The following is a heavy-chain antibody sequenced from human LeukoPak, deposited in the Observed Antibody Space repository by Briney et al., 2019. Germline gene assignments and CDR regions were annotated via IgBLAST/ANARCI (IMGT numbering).Heavy chain of an antibody. Sequence: GGSLRLSCAASGFTFSSYAMSWVRQAPGKGLEWVSAISGSGGSTYYVDSVKVRFTISRDNSKNTLYLQMNSLRAEHTAVYYCAKDYYDSSGYHFLEDAFDIWGQGTMVTVSS. D-gene: IGHD3-22*01. CDR3: AKDYYDSSGYHFLEDAFDI. V-gene: IGHV3-23*01. J-gene: IGHJ3*02. CDR2: ISGSGGST. CDR1: GFTFSSYA.